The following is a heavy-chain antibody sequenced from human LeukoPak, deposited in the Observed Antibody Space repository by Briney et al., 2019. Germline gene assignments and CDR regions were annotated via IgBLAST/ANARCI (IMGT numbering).Heavy chain of an antibody. CDR2: IYYSGST. J-gene: IGHJ4*02. Sequence: SETLSLTCTVSGGSISSYYWSWIRQPPGKGLEWIGYIYYSGSTNYNPSLKSRVTISVDTSKNQFSLKLSSVTAADTAVYYCARAPHPYDCSGYYLDYWGQGTLVTVSS. CDR1: GGSISSYY. CDR3: ARAPHPYDCSGYYLDY. D-gene: IGHD3-22*01. V-gene: IGHV4-59*01.